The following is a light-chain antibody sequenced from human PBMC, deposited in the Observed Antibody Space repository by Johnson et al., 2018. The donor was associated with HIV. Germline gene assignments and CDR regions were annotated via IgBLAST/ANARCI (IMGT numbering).Light chain of an antibody. CDR1: SSNIGNNY. CDR3: GTWDSSLRGV. Sequence: TQPPSVSAAPGQKVTISCSGSSSNIGNNYVSWYQQVPGTAPKLLIYDNNKRPSGIPDRFSGSKSGTSATLGITGLQTGDEADYYCGTWDSSLRGVFGTGTKVTVL. J-gene: IGLJ1*01. CDR2: DNN. V-gene: IGLV1-51*01.